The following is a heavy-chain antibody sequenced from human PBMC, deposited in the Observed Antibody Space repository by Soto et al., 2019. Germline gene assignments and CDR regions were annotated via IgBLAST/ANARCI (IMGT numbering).Heavy chain of an antibody. V-gene: IGHV1-46*01. Sequence: QVQLVQSGAEVKKPGASVKVSCKASGYTFTSYYMHWVRQAPGQGLEWMGIINPSGGSTSYAQKFKGRVTMTRDTSTSTVYMELSSLRSEDTAVYYCARDPRSYYYDSSGYPGDYWGQGTLVTVSS. D-gene: IGHD3-22*01. J-gene: IGHJ4*02. CDR3: ARDPRSYYYDSSGYPGDY. CDR1: GYTFTSYY. CDR2: INPSGGST.